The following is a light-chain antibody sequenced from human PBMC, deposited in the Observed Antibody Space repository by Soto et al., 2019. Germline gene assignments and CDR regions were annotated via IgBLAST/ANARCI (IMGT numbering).Light chain of an antibody. Sequence: DIQMTQSPSTLSGSVGDRVTITCRASQSISAWLAWYQQKPGEAPTLLIYDASSLESGVPSRFSGGGSETEFTLTISSLQPDDVATYYCQHYHDYPWTFGQGTKVDIK. J-gene: IGKJ1*01. CDR3: QHYHDYPWT. V-gene: IGKV1-5*01. CDR2: DAS. CDR1: QSISAW.